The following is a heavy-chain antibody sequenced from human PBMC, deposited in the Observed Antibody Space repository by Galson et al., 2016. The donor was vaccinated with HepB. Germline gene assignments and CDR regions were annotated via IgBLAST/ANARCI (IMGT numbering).Heavy chain of an antibody. J-gene: IGHJ4*02. CDR2: INHNSERR. CDR3: ARYASGSYHVDC. D-gene: IGHD3-10*01. V-gene: IGHV3-7*01. CDR1: GFNFATFS. Sequence: SLRLSCAASGFNFATFSMGWVRQAPGKGLEWVATINHNSERRHHVDSVKGRFTSSRDNAKNSLYLQMNSLGVDDTAVYYCARYASGSYHVDCWGQGTLVTVSS.